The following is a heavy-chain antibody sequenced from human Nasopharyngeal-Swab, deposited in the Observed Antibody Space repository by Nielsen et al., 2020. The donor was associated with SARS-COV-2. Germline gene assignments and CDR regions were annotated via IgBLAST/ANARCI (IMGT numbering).Heavy chain of an antibody. CDR1: GGTFSSYA. CDR2: IIPIFGTA. J-gene: IGHJ1*01. D-gene: IGHD6-13*01. Sequence: SVTVSCKASGGTFSSYAISWVRQAPGQGLEWMGGIIPIFGTANYAQKFQGRVTITADESTSTAYMELSSLRSEDTDVYYCARAGSFKAAAGTGYFQHWGQGTLVTVSS. CDR3: ARAGSFKAAAGTGYFQH. V-gene: IGHV1-69*13.